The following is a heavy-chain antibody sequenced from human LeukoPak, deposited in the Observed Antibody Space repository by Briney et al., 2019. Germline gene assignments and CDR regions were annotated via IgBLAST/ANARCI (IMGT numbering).Heavy chain of an antibody. V-gene: IGHV3-23*01. Sequence: PGGSMRLSCAASGFTFSSYAMSWVRQAPGKGLEWVSAISGSGGSTYYADSVKGRFTISRDNSKNTLYLQMNSLRAEDTAVYYCAKEPPSIAARRSQFDYWGQGTLVTVSS. CDR1: GFTFSSYA. D-gene: IGHD6-6*01. J-gene: IGHJ4*02. CDR2: ISGSGGST. CDR3: AKEPPSIAARRSQFDY.